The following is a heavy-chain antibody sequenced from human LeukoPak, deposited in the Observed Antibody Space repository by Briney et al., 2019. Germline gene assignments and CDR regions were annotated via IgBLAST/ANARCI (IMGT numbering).Heavy chain of an antibody. CDR3: ARCPPLYCSGGSCYPDYYYYGMDV. Sequence: GGSLRLSCAASGFTFSSYGMHWVRQAPGKGLEWVSYISSSSSTIYYADSVKGRFTISRDNAKNSLYLQMNSLRDEDTAVYYCARCPPLYCSGGSCYPDYYYYGMDVWGQGTTVIVSS. CDR2: ISSSSSTI. V-gene: IGHV3-48*02. D-gene: IGHD2-15*01. J-gene: IGHJ6*02. CDR1: GFTFSSYG.